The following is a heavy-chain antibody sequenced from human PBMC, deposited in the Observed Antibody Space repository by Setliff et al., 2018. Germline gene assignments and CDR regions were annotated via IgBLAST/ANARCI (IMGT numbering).Heavy chain of an antibody. D-gene: IGHD3-3*01. Sequence: ASEKVSCKASGYTFRQSIVSWVRQAPGQGLEWLGWIGVYSGNTYSAQRFQGRVSLTTDESTNTAYLELRGLRSDDTAVYYCMRLVRFCSRTVCQRTSGDEAWGQGTRVTVSS. CDR1: GYTFRQSI. CDR3: MRLVRFCSRTVCQRTSGDEA. V-gene: IGHV1-18*01. CDR2: IGVYSGNT. J-gene: IGHJ5*02.